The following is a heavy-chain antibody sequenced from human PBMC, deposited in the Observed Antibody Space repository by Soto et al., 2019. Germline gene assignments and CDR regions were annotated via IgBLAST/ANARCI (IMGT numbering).Heavy chain of an antibody. Sequence: PRESLKISCKGSGYSFTTYWISWVRQMPGKGLEWMGKIDPSDSYTNYSPSFQGHVTISADKSITTAFLQWSSLKASDTAMYYCARHFRYSRNAFDIWGQATMVTVSS. CDR3: ARHFRYSRNAFDI. CDR1: GYSFTTYW. D-gene: IGHD4-4*01. J-gene: IGHJ3*02. CDR2: IDPSDSYT. V-gene: IGHV5-10-1*01.